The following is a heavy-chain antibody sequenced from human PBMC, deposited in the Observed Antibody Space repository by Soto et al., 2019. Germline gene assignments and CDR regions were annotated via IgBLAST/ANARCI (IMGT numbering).Heavy chain of an antibody. CDR3: ARDEAANFWSGYYDYGMDV. CDR1: GFTFSGSW. V-gene: IGHV3-7*05. CDR2: IKQDGSEK. D-gene: IGHD3-3*01. Sequence: WGSLRLSCAASGFTFSGSWMSWVRQAPGKGLEWVANIKQDGSEKYYVDSVKGRFTISRDNAKNSLYLKMNSLRAEDTAVYYCARDEAANFWSGYYDYGMDVWGQGTTLTVSS. J-gene: IGHJ6*02.